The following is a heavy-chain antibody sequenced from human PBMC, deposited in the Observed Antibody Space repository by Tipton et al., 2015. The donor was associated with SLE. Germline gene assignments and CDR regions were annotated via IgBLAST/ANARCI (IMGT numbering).Heavy chain of an antibody. D-gene: IGHD3-22*01. J-gene: IGHJ4*02. CDR1: GFTFSRYA. V-gene: IGHV3-9*01. CDR3: AKDSSGYYDNSFDY. Sequence: SLRLSCAASGFTFSRYAMNWVRQAPGKGLEWVSSISWNGYDIAYADSVRGRFNISRDNAKNFLYLHMNSLRPEDTALYYCAKDSSGYYDNSFDYWGRGTLVTVSS. CDR2: ISWNGYDI.